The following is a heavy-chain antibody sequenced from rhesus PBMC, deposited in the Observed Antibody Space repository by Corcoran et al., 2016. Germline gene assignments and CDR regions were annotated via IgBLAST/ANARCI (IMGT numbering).Heavy chain of an antibody. V-gene: IGHV3S5*01. Sequence: EVQLVETGGGLVQAGGSLRLSCAASGFTFSSYGMSWVRQAPGKGLEWVAGSSYTGGSTYYADSVKGRFTISRDNSTNTLSLQMNSLRAEDTAVYYCAKGTYGYATGSLDVWGRGVL. CDR1: GFTFSSYG. CDR3: AKGTYGYATGSLDV. D-gene: IGHD3-9*01. CDR2: SSYTGGST. J-gene: IGHJ5-2*02.